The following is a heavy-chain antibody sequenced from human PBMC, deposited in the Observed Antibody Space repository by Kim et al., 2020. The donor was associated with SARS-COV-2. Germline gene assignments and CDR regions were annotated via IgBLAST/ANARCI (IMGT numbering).Heavy chain of an antibody. CDR3: AKTSSSRWCFDP. D-gene: IGHD6-13*01. Sequence: FNADSVKVRFTISRDNSKNTLYLQMNSLRAEDTALYYCAKTSSSRWCFDPWGQGALVTVSS. J-gene: IGHJ5*02. V-gene: IGHV3-23*01.